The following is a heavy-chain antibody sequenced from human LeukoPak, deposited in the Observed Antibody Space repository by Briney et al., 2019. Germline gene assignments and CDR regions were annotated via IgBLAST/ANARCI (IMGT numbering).Heavy chain of an antibody. CDR3: ARLNYYASGTAYIDY. D-gene: IGHD3-10*01. J-gene: IGHJ4*02. CDR2: IYPGDSDT. CDR1: GYSFPNYW. Sequence: GESLKISCNTSGYSFPNYWIGWVRRLPGKGLEWMGIIYPGDSDTRYSPSFQGQVTISADDSISSAYLQWSGLKASDTAMYYCARLNYYASGTAYIDYWGQGTLVTVSS. V-gene: IGHV5-51*01.